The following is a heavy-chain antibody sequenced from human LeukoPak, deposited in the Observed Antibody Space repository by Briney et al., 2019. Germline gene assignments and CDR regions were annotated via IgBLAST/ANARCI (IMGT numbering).Heavy chain of an antibody. J-gene: IGHJ4*02. Sequence: GESLRISFEGSGYSFTTHWIGWVRQMPGKGLEWMGIIYPGDSDTRYSPSFEGQVTISADESTSTAYLQWSSLKASDTAMYYCARRDSGGNLDYWGQGTLVTVSS. CDR2: IYPGDSDT. CDR3: ARRDSGGNLDY. D-gene: IGHD4-23*01. CDR1: GYSFTTHW. V-gene: IGHV5-51*01.